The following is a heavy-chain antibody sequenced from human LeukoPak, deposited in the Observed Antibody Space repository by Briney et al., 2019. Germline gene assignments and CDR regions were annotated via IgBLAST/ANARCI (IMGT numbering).Heavy chain of an antibody. CDR1: GFTFSSYA. CDR3: APQYQLLTPYDY. V-gene: IGHV3-21*01. CDR2: ISSSSSYI. J-gene: IGHJ4*02. D-gene: IGHD2-2*01. Sequence: GGSLRLSCAASGFTFSSYAMSWVRQAPGKGLEWVSAISSSSSYIYYADSVKGRFTISRDNAKNSLYLQMNSLRAEDTAVYYCAPQYQLLTPYDYWGQGTLVTVSS.